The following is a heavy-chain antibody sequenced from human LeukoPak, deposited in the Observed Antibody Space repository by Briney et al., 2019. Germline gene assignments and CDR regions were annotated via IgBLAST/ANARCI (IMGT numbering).Heavy chain of an antibody. CDR1: GFSFSGFD. V-gene: IGHV3-48*03. J-gene: IGHJ4*02. CDR2: IGTSVNAI. Sequence: GGSLRLSCVAPGFSFSGFDTNWVRQAPGKGLEWIAHIGTSVNAIYYADSVKGRFTIPRDNARDSLSLQMDSLRVEDTAVYYCAKDSVWFGELLNWGQGALVIVSS. D-gene: IGHD3-10*01. CDR3: AKDSVWFGELLN.